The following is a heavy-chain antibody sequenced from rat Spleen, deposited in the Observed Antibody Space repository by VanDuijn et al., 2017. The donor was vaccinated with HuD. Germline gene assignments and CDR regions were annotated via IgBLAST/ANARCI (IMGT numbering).Heavy chain of an antibody. Sequence: QVQLKESGPGLVQPSQTLSLTCTVSGLSLTSNSVSWIRQPPGKGLEWMGVIWTGGGTDYNSALKSRLSITRDTSKSQVFLKMNSLQTEDIGTYYCARIGAGSFDYWGQGVMVTVSS. V-gene: IGHV2-47*01. J-gene: IGHJ2*01. CDR1: GLSLTSNS. CDR3: ARIGAGSFDY. CDR2: IWTGGGT. D-gene: IGHD1-7*01.